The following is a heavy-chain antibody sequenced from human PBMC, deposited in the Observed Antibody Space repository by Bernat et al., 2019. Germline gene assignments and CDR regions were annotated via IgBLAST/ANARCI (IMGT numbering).Heavy chain of an antibody. Sequence: EVQLLESGGGLVQPGGSLRLSCAASGFTFSSYAMSWVRQAPGKGLEWVSAISGSGGSTYYADSVKARFTISRDNSKNTLYLQMNSLRAEDTAVYYCAKAPNGYSGYDYGGFDYWGQGTLVTVSS. J-gene: IGHJ4*02. CDR3: AKAPNGYSGYDYGGFDY. CDR1: GFTFSSYA. V-gene: IGHV3-23*01. CDR2: ISGSGGST. D-gene: IGHD5-12*01.